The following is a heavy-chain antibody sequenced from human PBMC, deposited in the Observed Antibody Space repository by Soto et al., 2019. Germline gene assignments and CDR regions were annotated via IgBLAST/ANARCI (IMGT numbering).Heavy chain of an antibody. V-gene: IGHV3-11*01. CDR3: ARAYSDAFDI. CDR1: GFTFSDYY. D-gene: IGHD2-15*01. CDR2: ISSSGSGI. J-gene: IGHJ3*02. Sequence: PGGSLRLSCAASGFTFSDYYMTWIRQAPGRGLEWVSYISSSGSGIYYPDSMKGRFTISRDNAKKSLYLQMSSLRADDTAVYYCARAYSDAFDIWGQGTMLTVSS.